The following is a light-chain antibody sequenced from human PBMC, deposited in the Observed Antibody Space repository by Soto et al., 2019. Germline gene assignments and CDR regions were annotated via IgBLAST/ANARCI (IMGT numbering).Light chain of an antibody. CDR2: TAS. CDR1: QGISSF. CDR3: QQYNNWWT. Sequence: DIHLTQSPSFRSASVGDRVTITCRASQGISSFLAWFQQKPGKAPKLLIYTASTLQSGVPSRLSGSGSGTVLTLTISSLHSEDFAVYYCQQYNNWWTFGQGTKVDIK. V-gene: IGKV1-9*01. J-gene: IGKJ1*01.